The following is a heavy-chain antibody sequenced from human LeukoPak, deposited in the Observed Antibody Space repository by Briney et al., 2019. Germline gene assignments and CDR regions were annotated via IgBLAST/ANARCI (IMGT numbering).Heavy chain of an antibody. Sequence: SETLSLTCTVSGGSVSSGSYYWGWIRQPPGKGLEWIGYFYYTGSTNYNPSPKSRVTISVDTSKNQFSLKLSSVTAADTAVYYCARDGKYAEYFQDWGQGTLVTVSS. CDR2: FYYTGST. V-gene: IGHV4-61*01. CDR1: GGSVSSGSYY. J-gene: IGHJ1*01. CDR3: ARDGKYAEYFQD. D-gene: IGHD1-1*01.